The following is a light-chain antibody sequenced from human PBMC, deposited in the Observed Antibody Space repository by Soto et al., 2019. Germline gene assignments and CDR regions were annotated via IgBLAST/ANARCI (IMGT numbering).Light chain of an antibody. CDR2: KAS. Sequence: DIQMTQSPSTLSASVGDRITITCRASQSISSWLAWYQQKPGKAPKLLIYKASSLESGVPSRFSGSGSGTEFALTISRLQPDDFGTYYCQQYSSFPYTFGQGTKVDIK. CDR1: QSISSW. J-gene: IGKJ2*01. V-gene: IGKV1-5*03. CDR3: QQYSSFPYT.